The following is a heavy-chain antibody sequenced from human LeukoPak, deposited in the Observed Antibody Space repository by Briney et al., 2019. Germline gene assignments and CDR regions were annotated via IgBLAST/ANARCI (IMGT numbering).Heavy chain of an antibody. J-gene: IGHJ6*02. D-gene: IGHD2-15*01. CDR3: ASLLVGYCSGGSCYSPYYYYGMDV. Sequence: GASVKVSCKASGGTFSSYAISWVRQAPGQGLEWMGRIIPILGIANYAQKFQGRVTITADKSTSTAYMELSSLRSEDTAVYYCASLLVGYCSGGSCYSPYYYYGMDVWGQGTTVTVS. CDR1: GGTFSSYA. V-gene: IGHV1-69*04. CDR2: IIPILGIA.